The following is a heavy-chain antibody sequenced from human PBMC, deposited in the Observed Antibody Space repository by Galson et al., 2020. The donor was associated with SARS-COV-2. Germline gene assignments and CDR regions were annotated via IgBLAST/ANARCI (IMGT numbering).Heavy chain of an antibody. J-gene: IGHJ4*01. V-gene: IGHV3-9*01. CDR2: ISWHSDSI. CDR1: GFTFDDYA. Sequence: GGSLRLSCAASGFTFDDYAMHWVRQAPGKGLEWVSGISWHSDSIGYADSVKGRFTISRDNAKNSLYLQMNSLRAEDTALYYCAKGLGSGNPMGYYFDFWGHGTLVTVSS. D-gene: IGHD3-10*01. CDR3: AKGLGSGNPMGYYFDF.